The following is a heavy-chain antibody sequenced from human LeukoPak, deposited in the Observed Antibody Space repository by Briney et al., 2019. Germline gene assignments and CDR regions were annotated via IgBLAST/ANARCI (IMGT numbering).Heavy chain of an antibody. V-gene: IGHV4-39*01. CDR3: ATQSGYYWGVAFDI. Sequence: SQTLSLTCTVSGGSISSGGYYWSWIRQPPGKGLEWIGEINHSGSTNYNPSLKSRVTISVDTSKNQFSLKLSSVTAADTAVYYCATQSGYYWGVAFDIWGQGTMVTVSS. CDR1: GGSISSGGYY. CDR2: INHSGST. J-gene: IGHJ3*02. D-gene: IGHD3-22*01.